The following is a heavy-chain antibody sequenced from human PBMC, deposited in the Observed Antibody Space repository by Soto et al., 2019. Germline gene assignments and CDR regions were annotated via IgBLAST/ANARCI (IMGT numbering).Heavy chain of an antibody. Sequence: PSETLSLTYTVSGGSISSYYWRWIRQPPGKGLEWIGYIYYSGSTNYNPSLKSRVTISVDTSKNQFSLKLSSVTAADTAGYYCARRYSSSFDYWGQGTLVTVSS. CDR3: ARRYSSSFDY. V-gene: IGHV4-59*08. J-gene: IGHJ4*02. CDR2: IYYSGST. D-gene: IGHD6-13*01. CDR1: GGSISSYY.